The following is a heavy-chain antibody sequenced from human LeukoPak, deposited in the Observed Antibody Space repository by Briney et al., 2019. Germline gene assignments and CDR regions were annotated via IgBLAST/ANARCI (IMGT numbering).Heavy chain of an antibody. V-gene: IGHV3-23*01. J-gene: IGHJ4*02. CDR1: GFTFSNYA. CDR3: AKARIVVVTALDY. Sequence: PGGSLRLSCAASGFTFSNYAMGWVRQAPGKGLEWVSAITGDGSSTYNADSVKGRFTVSRDNSKNTLYLQMNSLRAEGTATYYCAKARIVVVTALDYWGQGTLVIVSS. CDR2: ITGDGSST. D-gene: IGHD2-21*02.